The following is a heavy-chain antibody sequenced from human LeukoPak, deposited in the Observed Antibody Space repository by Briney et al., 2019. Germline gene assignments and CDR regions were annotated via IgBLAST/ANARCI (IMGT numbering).Heavy chain of an antibody. CDR1: GFTFSSYE. J-gene: IGHJ4*02. V-gene: IGHV3-48*03. CDR2: ITSSGRTI. CDR3: ARESAYCSGISCYFDY. Sequence: PGGSLRLSCAASGFTFSSYEMNWVRQAPGKGLEWVSYITSSGRTIYYADSVKGRFTISRDNAKNSLYLQMNSLRAEDTAVYYCARESAYCSGISCYFDYWGQGALVTVSS. D-gene: IGHD2-2*01.